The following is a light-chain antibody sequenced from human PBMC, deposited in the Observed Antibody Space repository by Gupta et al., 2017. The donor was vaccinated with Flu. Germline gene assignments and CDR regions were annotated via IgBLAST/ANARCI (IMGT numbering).Light chain of an antibody. J-gene: IGKJ4*01. CDR1: QSINNY. CDR3: QQTYS. Sequence: DVQMTQSPSSLSASVGDRVTITCRARQSINNYLNWSQQKPGEAHTLLIYASSNLQSGVPSRFSGSGSGTDFTLTISNLQPEDFATYYCQQTYSFGGETKVEIK. CDR2: ASS. V-gene: IGKV1-39*01.